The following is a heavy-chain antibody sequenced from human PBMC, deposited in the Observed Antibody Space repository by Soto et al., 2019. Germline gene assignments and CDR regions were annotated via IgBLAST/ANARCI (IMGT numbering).Heavy chain of an antibody. J-gene: IGHJ4*02. D-gene: IGHD3-10*01. V-gene: IGHV4-31*03. CDR2: IYYSGST. CDR1: GGSISSGGYY. CDR3: ARIEGGSFGELSPFDY. Sequence: TLSLTCTVSGGSISSGGYYWSWIRQHPGKGLEWIRYIYYSGSTYYNPSLKSRVTISVDTSKNQFSLKLSSVTAADTAVYYCARIEGGSFGELSPFDYCGQGTLVTVSS.